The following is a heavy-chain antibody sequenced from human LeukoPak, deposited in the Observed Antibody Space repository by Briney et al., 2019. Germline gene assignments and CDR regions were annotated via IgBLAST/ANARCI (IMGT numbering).Heavy chain of an antibody. J-gene: IGHJ4*02. D-gene: IGHD6-19*01. CDR3: ARAGGSGSGYSSGWYYDY. CDR2: INAGNGNT. Sequence: GASVKVSFKGSGYSFTSHGMDWVRQAPGQRVEWMGWINAGNGNTKYSQKFQGRVTITRDTSASTAYMELSSLRSEDTAVYYCARAGGSGSGYSSGWYYDYWGQGTLVTVSS. CDR1: GYSFTSHG. V-gene: IGHV1-3*01.